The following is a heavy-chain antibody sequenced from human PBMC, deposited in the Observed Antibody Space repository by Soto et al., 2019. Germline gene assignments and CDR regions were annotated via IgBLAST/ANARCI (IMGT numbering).Heavy chain of an antibody. D-gene: IGHD2-21*02. CDR3: ASLTYCGGDCYSATFDY. CDR2: ISYDGSNK. Sequence: HPGGSLRLSCAASGFTFSSYAMHWVRQAPGKGLEWVAVISYDGSNKYYADSVKGRFTISRDNSKNTLYLQMNSLRAEDTAVYYCASLTYCGGDCYSATFDYWGQGTLVTVSS. CDR1: GFTFSSYA. V-gene: IGHV3-30-3*01. J-gene: IGHJ4*02.